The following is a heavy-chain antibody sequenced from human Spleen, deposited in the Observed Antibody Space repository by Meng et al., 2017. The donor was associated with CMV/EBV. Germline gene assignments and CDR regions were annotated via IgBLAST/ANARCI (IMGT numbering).Heavy chain of an antibody. CDR3: ARLYPDTVTTYWFDP. J-gene: IGHJ5*02. V-gene: IGHV1-2*02. CDR2: INPNSGDT. D-gene: IGHD4-11*01. Sequence: ASVKVSCKASGYTFPGYYIHWVRQAPGQGLEWMGWINPNSGDTNYAQKFQGRVTMTRDTSISTAYMELSRLRSDDTAVYYCARLYPDTVTTYWFDPWGQGTLVTVSS. CDR1: GYTFPGYY.